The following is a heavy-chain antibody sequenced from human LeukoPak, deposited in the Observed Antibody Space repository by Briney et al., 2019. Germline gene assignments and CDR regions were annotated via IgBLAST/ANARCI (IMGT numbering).Heavy chain of an antibody. CDR1: GDSISTYY. CDR2: IYYSGST. Sequence: SETLSLTCSVSGDSISTYYWSWIRQPPGKGLEWIGYIYYSGSTNYNPSLKSRVSISVDTSKNQFSLKLSSVTAADAAVYYCATAVVVVGSTRGYYFDYWGQGHLVSVSS. CDR3: ATAVVVVGSTRGYYFDY. V-gene: IGHV4-59*01. D-gene: IGHD2-15*01. J-gene: IGHJ4*02.